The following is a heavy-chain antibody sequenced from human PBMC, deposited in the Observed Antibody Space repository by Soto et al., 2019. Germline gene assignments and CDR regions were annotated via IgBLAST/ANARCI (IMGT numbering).Heavy chain of an antibody. J-gene: IGHJ5*02. V-gene: IGHV3-23*01. D-gene: IGHD1-20*01. CDR3: AKDGARYGFGP. Sequence: EALLLESGGGLVQPGGSLRLSCVASGITFSDSAMTWVRQAPGKGLEWVAEIGHNGVSTFFADSVKGRFTIPRDNSKNTAYLQMNNVRAEDTAMYYCAKDGARYGFGPWGQGTLVTVSS. CDR2: IGHNGVST. CDR1: GITFSDSA.